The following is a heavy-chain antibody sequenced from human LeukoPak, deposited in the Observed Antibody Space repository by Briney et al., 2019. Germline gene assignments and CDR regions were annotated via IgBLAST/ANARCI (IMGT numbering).Heavy chain of an antibody. J-gene: IGHJ6*02. CDR1: GGSMNTHY. CDR3: ARIFGRYQEAMDV. Sequence: SGTLSLTCSVSGGSMNTHYWNWIRQPAGKGLEWIGRIYTSGSTNHNPSLKSRVIMSLDTSKSQFSLSLGSVTAADTAVYYCARIFGRYQEAMDVWGPGITVTVSS. V-gene: IGHV4-4*07. D-gene: IGHD3-3*01. CDR2: IYTSGST.